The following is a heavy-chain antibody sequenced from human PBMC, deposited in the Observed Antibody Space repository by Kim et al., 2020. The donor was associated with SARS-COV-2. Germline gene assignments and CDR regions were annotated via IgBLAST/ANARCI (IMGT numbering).Heavy chain of an antibody. D-gene: IGHD1-26*01. Sequence: ADPGKGRFTITRDKANNTLYLQMNSLRAEDTALYYCTNIFSCLGANCLDYWGQGTLVTVSS. V-gene: IGHV3-9*01. CDR3: TNIFSCLGANCLDY. J-gene: IGHJ4*02.